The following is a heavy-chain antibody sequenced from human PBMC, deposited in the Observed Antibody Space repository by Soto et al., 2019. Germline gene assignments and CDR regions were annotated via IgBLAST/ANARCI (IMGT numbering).Heavy chain of an antibody. Sequence: GGSLRLSCAASGFTFSSCAMGRVRQAPGKGLEWVSGISGNGGSTYYADSVKGRFTISRDTSKNTLYLQMDSLGAEDTAIYYCATVVGDGNDYYDFWGQGTLVTVSS. CDR3: ATVVGDGNDYYDF. D-gene: IGHD3-22*01. V-gene: IGHV3-23*01. J-gene: IGHJ4*02. CDR2: ISGNGGST. CDR1: GFTFSSCA.